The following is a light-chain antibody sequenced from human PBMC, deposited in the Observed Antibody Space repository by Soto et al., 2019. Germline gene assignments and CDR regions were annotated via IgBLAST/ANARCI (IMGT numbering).Light chain of an antibody. V-gene: IGLV1-40*01. Sequence: QSVLTQPPSVSGAPGQRVTISCTGSSSNIGAGYDVHWYQQLPGTAPKLLIYGNNNRPSGVPDRFSGSKSGTSGSLAISGLQAEDEADYYCQSYDSSLSWVFGGGTKLTVL. CDR2: GNN. CDR1: SSNIGAGYD. CDR3: QSYDSSLSWV. J-gene: IGLJ3*02.